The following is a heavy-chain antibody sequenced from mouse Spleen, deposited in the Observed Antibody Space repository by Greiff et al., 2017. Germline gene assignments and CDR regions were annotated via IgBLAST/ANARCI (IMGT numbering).Heavy chain of an antibody. CDR3: ARTGYGSSLFAY. V-gene: IGHV1-54*01. CDR2: INPGSGGT. J-gene: IGHJ3*01. D-gene: IGHD1-1*01. Sequence: VMLVESGAELVRPGTSVKVSCKASGYAFTNYLIEWVKQRPGQGLEWIGVINPGSGGTNYNEKFKGKATLTADKSSSTAYMQLSSLTSDDSAVYFCARTGYGSSLFAYWGQGTLVTVSA. CDR1: GYAFTNYL.